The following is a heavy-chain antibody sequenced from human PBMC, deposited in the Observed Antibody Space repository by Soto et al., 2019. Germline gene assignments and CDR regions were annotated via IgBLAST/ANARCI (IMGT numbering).Heavy chain of an antibody. CDR3: ARHYYYDSSGYHLDP. Sequence: SETLSLTCTVSGGSISSYYWSWIRQPPGKGLEWIGYIYYSGSTNYNPSLKSRVTISVDTSKNQFSLKLSSVTAADTAVYYCARHYYYDSSGYHLDPWGQGTLVTVSS. CDR2: IYYSGST. CDR1: GGSISSYY. V-gene: IGHV4-59*08. D-gene: IGHD3-22*01. J-gene: IGHJ5*02.